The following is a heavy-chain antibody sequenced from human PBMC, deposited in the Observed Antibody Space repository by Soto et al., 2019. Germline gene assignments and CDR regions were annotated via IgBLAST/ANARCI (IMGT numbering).Heavy chain of an antibody. CDR2: ISYDGSNK. Sequence: ESGGGVVQPGRSLRLSCAASGFTFSSYAMHWVRQAPGKGLEWVAVISYDGSNKYYADSVKGRFTISRDNSKNTLYLQMNSLRAEDTAVYYCARVYDFGAYWGQGTLVTVSS. J-gene: IGHJ4*02. CDR3: ARVYDFGAY. V-gene: IGHV3-30-3*01. D-gene: IGHD3-3*01. CDR1: GFTFSSYA.